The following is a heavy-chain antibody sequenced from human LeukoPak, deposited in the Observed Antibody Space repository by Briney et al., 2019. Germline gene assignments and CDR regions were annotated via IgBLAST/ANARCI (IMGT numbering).Heavy chain of an antibody. CDR3: ARGWEYDSGGRPTAYVY. D-gene: IGHD3-22*01. CDR1: VGTFINYA. Sequence: VNVSCKSSVGTFINYAINWVRQAPGQGREWMGGIIPILCTSNYAQKFQGRVTITQDKSTRTVYMELNSLKSEDTAVYYCARGWEYDSGGRPTAYVYWGQGTLVPVSS. J-gene: IGHJ4*02. V-gene: IGHV1-69*13. CDR2: IIPILCTS.